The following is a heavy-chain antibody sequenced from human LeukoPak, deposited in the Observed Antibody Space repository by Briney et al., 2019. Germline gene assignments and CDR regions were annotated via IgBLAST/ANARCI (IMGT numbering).Heavy chain of an antibody. Sequence: SETLSLTCAVYGGSFSGYYWSWIRQPPGKGLEWIGYIYYSGSTNYNPSLKSRVTISVDTSKNQFSLKLSFVTAADTAVYYCARGSSGAGDGWFDPWGQGTLVTVSS. V-gene: IGHV4-59*01. CDR3: ARGSSGAGDGWFDP. D-gene: IGHD6-19*01. CDR1: GGSFSGYY. CDR2: IYYSGST. J-gene: IGHJ5*02.